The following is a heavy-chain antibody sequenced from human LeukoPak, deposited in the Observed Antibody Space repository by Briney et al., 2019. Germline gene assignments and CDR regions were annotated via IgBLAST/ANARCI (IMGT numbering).Heavy chain of an antibody. D-gene: IGHD2-8*02. CDR3: GRQDGTGIYYFDD. Sequence: GGSLKISCEGSGYSFSSYWIGWVRQMPGKGLEWMGIIYHSDCDNRYRESFKGQVTISADKSKSTAFLQWSSLKAEDTAMYYCGRQDGTGIYYFDDWGQGTLVTVST. V-gene: IGHV5-51*01. J-gene: IGHJ4*02. CDR1: GYSFSSYW. CDR2: IYHSDCDN.